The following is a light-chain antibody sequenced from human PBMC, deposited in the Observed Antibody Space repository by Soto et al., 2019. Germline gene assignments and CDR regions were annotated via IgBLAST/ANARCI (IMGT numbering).Light chain of an antibody. CDR2: AAS. Sequence: DIQMTQSPSSVSASVGDRVTITCRASQGIGTWLAWYQQKPGKGPNLLIYAASSLESVVPSRFSGSGSGTDFTLTISSLQPEDFATYYCQQADSFPQTFGQGTKVEIK. CDR3: QQADSFPQT. CDR1: QGIGTW. V-gene: IGKV1-12*01. J-gene: IGKJ1*01.